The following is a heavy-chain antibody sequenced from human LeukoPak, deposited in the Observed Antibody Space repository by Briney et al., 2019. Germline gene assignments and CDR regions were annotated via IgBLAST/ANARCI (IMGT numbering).Heavy chain of an antibody. D-gene: IGHD2-2*01. J-gene: IGHJ6*03. CDR3: ARLGCSSTSCLAYPRYYYYYMDV. V-gene: IGHV5-51*01. CDR1: GYRFSSYW. Sequence: GESLQISCQGSGYRFSSYWIGWVRQMPGKGLGWMGTIFPGDSDTRYSPPFQGQVTISADKSINTAYLQWSSLKASDTAMYYCARLGCSSTSCLAYPRYYYYYMDVWGKGTTVTVAS. CDR2: IFPGDSDT.